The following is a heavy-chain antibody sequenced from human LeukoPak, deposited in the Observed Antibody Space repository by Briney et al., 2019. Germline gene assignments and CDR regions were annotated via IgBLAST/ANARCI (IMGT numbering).Heavy chain of an antibody. CDR1: GGSISSGGYS. D-gene: IGHD5-18*01. CDR3: ARGEGRYSYPGY. Sequence: PSETLSLTCAVSGGSISSGGYSWSWIRQPPGKGLEWIGYIYHSGSTYYNPSLKSRVTISVDRSKNQFSLKLSSVTAADTAVYYCARGEGRYSYPGYWGQGTLVTVSS. J-gene: IGHJ4*02. V-gene: IGHV4-30-2*01. CDR2: IYHSGST.